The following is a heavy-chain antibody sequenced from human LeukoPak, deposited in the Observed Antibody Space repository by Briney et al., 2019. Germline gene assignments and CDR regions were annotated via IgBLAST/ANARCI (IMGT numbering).Heavy chain of an antibody. Sequence: GGSLRLSCAASGFTVSSNYVSWVRQAPGKGLEWVSVIYSGDSTYYADSVKGRFTISRDNSKNTLYLQMNSLRAEDTAVYYCARVDGYYYGMDVWGQGTTVTVSS. J-gene: IGHJ6*02. CDR3: ARVDGYYYGMDV. CDR2: IYSGDST. D-gene: IGHD4-17*01. CDR1: GFTVSSNY. V-gene: IGHV3-53*01.